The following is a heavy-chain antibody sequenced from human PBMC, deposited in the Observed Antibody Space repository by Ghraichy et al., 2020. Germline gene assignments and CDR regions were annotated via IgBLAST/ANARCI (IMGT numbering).Heavy chain of an antibody. D-gene: IGHD3-3*01. J-gene: IGHJ3*02. Sequence: SETLSLTCAVYGGSFSGYYWSWIRQPPGKGLEWIGEINHSGSTNYNPSLKSRVTISVDTSKNQFSLKLSSVTAADTAVYYCARVNVLRFLEWLFTRAFDIWGQGIMVTVSS. CDR2: INHSGST. CDR1: GGSFSGYY. V-gene: IGHV4-34*01. CDR3: ARVNVLRFLEWLFTRAFDI.